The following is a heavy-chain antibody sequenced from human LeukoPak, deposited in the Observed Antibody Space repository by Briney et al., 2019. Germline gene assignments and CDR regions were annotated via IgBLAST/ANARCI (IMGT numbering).Heavy chain of an antibody. J-gene: IGHJ4*02. CDR2: IRYDGSNK. V-gene: IGHV3-30*02. Sequence: HSGGSLRLSCAASGFTFSSYGMHWVRQAPGKGLEWVAFIRYDGSNKYYADSVKGRFTISRDNSKNTLYLQMNSLRAEDTAVYYCAREMGGYYDSSGYWGQGTLVTVSS. D-gene: IGHD3-22*01. CDR1: GFTFSSYG. CDR3: AREMGGYYDSSGY.